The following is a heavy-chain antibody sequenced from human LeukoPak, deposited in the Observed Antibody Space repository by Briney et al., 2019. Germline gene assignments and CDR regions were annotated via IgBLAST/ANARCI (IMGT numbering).Heavy chain of an antibody. V-gene: IGHV1-24*01. D-gene: IGHD1-26*01. J-gene: IGHJ5*02. CDR3: ATGAHGGSSTYNWFDP. Sequence: ASVKVSCKVSGYTLTELSMHWVRQAPGKGLEWMGGFDPEDGETIYAQKFQGRVTMTEDTSTDTAYMELSSLRSEDTAVYYCATGAHGGSSTYNWFDPWGQGTLVTVSS. CDR2: FDPEDGET. CDR1: GYTLTELS.